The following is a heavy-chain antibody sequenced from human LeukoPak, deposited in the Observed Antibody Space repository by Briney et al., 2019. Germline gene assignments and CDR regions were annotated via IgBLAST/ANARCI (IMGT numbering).Heavy chain of an antibody. CDR2: ISTYNGNT. D-gene: IGHD2-2*01. CDR3: ARDLEHCRNIICSNSAY. J-gene: IGHJ4*02. Sequence: ALVKVSCKGSGYNFDRYGVNWVRQAPGQGLEWVGWISTYNGNTFYAQKFEGRVSMTTDTSTNTVYMDLRSLRSDDTAVYYCARDLEHCRNIICSNSAYWGQGTLVTVSS. CDR1: GYNFDRYG. V-gene: IGHV1-18*04.